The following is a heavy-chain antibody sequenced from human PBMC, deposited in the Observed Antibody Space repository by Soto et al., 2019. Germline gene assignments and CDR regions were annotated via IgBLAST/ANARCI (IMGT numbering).Heavy chain of an antibody. CDR3: ARLMGTSFDL. D-gene: IGHD2-8*01. CDR2: ARNKAHGYTT. V-gene: IGHV3-72*01. CDR1: GFTFSDHH. J-gene: IGHJ4*02. Sequence: LRLSCAASGFTFSDHHMDWVRQAPGKGLEWVGRARNKAHGYTTAYAASLKGRFTISRDDSKNSLSLQMNSLKTGDTALYFCARLMGTSFDLSGQGTLVTVSS.